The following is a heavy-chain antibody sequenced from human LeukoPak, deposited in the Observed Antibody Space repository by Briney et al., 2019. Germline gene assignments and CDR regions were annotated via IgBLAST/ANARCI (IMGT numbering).Heavy chain of an antibody. D-gene: IGHD3-9*01. Sequence: GESLKIFCRGSGYSFTSYWIGWVRQMPGNGLEWLVIIDPGDSDTRYSPSFQGQVTISADKSISTAYLQWSSLKASDTAMYYCARRERYFDQGFDYWGQGTLVTVSS. CDR1: GYSFTSYW. CDR3: ARRERYFDQGFDY. CDR2: IDPGDSDT. J-gene: IGHJ4*02. V-gene: IGHV5-51*01.